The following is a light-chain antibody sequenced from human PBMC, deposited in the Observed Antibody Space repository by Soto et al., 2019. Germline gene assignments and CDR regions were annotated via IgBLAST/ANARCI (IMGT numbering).Light chain of an antibody. CDR3: QQYYSAPFT. V-gene: IGKV4-1*01. J-gene: IGKJ3*01. CDR1: QSVLYTSNNKNY. CDR2: WAS. Sequence: DIVMTQSPDSLAVSLGERATINCKSSQSVLYTSNNKNYLAWYQQKPGQPPKLLISWASTRESGVPERFSGSGSGTDFTLTISSLQAEEVAVYYCQQYYSAPFTFGPGPKVDIK.